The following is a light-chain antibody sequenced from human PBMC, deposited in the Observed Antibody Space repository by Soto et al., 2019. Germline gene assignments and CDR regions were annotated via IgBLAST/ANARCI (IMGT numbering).Light chain of an antibody. V-gene: IGLV1-44*01. CDR2: SNN. J-gene: IGLJ1*01. CDR3: AAWDDSLNDYV. CDR1: SSNIGGNS. Sequence: QSVLTQPPSVSAAPGQKVTISCSGSSSNIGGNSVSWYQQFPGTAPKLLIYSNNQRPSGVPDRFSGSKSGTSASLAISGLQSEDEADYYCAAWDDSLNDYVFGTGTKVTVL.